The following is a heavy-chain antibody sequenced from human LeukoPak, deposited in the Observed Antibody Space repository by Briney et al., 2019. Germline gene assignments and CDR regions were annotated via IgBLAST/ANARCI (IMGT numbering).Heavy chain of an antibody. J-gene: IGHJ6*02. CDR1: GYTFTGYY. CDR3: ARGAPEGSSWYFYYYGMDV. CDR2: INPNSGGT. Sequence: ASVKVSCKASGYTFTGYYMHWVRQAPGQGLEWMGWINPNSGGTNYAQKFQGWVTMTRDTSISTAYMELSRLRSDDTAVYYCARGAPEGSSWYFYYYGMDVWGQGTTVTVSS. V-gene: IGHV1-2*04. D-gene: IGHD6-13*01.